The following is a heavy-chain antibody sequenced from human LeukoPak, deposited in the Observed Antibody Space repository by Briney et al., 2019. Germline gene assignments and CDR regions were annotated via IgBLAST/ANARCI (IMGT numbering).Heavy chain of an antibody. CDR1: GFTFSSYG. CDR3: ATTLTREMVPDAPNYYYGMDV. Sequence: PGRSLRLSCAASGFTFSSYGMHWVRQAPGKGLEWVAVMWYDGSNKYYADSVKGRFTISRDNSKNTLYLQMNSLRAEDTAVYYCATTLTREMVPDAPNYYYGMDVWGQGTTVTVSS. CDR2: MWYDGSNK. V-gene: IGHV3-33*01. J-gene: IGHJ6*02. D-gene: IGHD3-10*01.